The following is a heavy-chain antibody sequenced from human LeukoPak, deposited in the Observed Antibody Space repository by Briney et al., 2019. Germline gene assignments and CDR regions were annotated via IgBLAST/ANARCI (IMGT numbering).Heavy chain of an antibody. Sequence: GGSLRLSCAASGFTFSSYSMNWVRQAPGKGLEWVSSISSSSYIYYADSVKGRFTISRDNAKNSLYLQMNSLRAEDTAVYYCARVRCSGGNCYPDYWGQGTLVTVSS. V-gene: IGHV3-21*01. CDR2: ISSSSYI. D-gene: IGHD2-15*01. J-gene: IGHJ4*02. CDR1: GFTFSSYS. CDR3: ARVRCSGGNCYPDY.